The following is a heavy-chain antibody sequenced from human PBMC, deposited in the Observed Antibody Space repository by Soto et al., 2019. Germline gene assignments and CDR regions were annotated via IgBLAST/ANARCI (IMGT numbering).Heavy chain of an antibody. CDR2: IYYSGST. Sequence: RPSETLSLTCTVSGGSISSGDYYWSWIRQPPGKGLEYIGYIYYSGSTYYNPSLKGRVTISVDTSENQFSLQLNSVTPEDTAVYYCARDTLTGRNDYWGQGTLVTVSS. V-gene: IGHV4-30-4*01. CDR3: ARDTLTGRNDY. D-gene: IGHD2-8*02. J-gene: IGHJ4*02. CDR1: GGSISSGDYY.